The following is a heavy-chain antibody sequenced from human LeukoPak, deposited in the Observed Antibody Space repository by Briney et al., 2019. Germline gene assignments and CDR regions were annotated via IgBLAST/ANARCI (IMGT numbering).Heavy chain of an antibody. Sequence: PGGSLRLSCAASGFTFSSYSMNWVRQAPGKGLEWVSSISSSSSYIYYADSVKGRFTISRDNAKNSLYLQTNSLRAEDTAVYYCARVTYYDSSGHPFDYWGQGTLVTVSS. CDR2: ISSSSSYI. CDR1: GFTFSSYS. J-gene: IGHJ4*02. CDR3: ARVTYYDSSGHPFDY. D-gene: IGHD3-22*01. V-gene: IGHV3-21*01.